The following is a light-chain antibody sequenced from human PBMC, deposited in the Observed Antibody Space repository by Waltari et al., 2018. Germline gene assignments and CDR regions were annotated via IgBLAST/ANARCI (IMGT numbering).Light chain of an antibody. V-gene: IGKV3-20*01. Sequence: EIVLTQSPGTLSLSPGERATLSCRASQSVGKSLAWYQQKPGQAPRLLIYDASSRATGIPDRFSGSGFGTDFSLTIRRLEPEDFAVYYCQKYVSLPATFGQGTKVEIK. J-gene: IGKJ1*01. CDR1: QSVGKS. CDR3: QKYVSLPAT. CDR2: DAS.